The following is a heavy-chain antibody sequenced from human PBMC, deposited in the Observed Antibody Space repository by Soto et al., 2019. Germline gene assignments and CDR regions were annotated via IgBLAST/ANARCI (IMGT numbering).Heavy chain of an antibody. J-gene: IGHJ4*02. CDR2: ISSSSSTI. CDR3: ARAPPEGIAARRGLCFDY. D-gene: IGHD6-6*01. Sequence: SLRLSCAASGFTFSSYSMNWVRQAPGKGLEWVSYISSSSSTIYYADSVKGRFTISRDNAKNSLYLQMNSLRDEDTAVYYCARAPPEGIAARRGLCFDYWGQGTLVTVSS. CDR1: GFTFSSYS. V-gene: IGHV3-48*02.